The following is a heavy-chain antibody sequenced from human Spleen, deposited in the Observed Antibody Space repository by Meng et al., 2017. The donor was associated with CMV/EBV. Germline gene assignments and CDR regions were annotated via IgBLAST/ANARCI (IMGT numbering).Heavy chain of an antibody. V-gene: IGHV3-7*01. J-gene: IGHJ4*02. CDR1: GFTFSSYW. CDR2: INQDGSEK. Sequence: GESLKISCAASGFTFSSYWMNWVRQAPGKGLEWVANINQDGSEKYYVDSVKGRFTISRDNSKNTLYLQMNSLRAEDTAVYYCARGRNYLDYWGQGTLVTVSS. CDR3: ARGRNYLDY.